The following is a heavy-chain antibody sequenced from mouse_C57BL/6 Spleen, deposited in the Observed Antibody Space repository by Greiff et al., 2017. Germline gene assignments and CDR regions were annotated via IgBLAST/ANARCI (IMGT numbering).Heavy chain of an antibody. CDR2: IWSDGST. V-gene: IGHV2-6-1*01. CDR1: GFSLTSYG. Sequence: VKLMESGPGLVAPSQSLSITCTVSGFSLTSYGVHWVRQPPGKGLEWLVVIWSDGSTTYNSALKSRLSISKDNSKSQVFLKMNSLQTDDTAMYYCARHEDSSGFYAMDYWGQGTSVTVSS. CDR3: ARHEDSSGFYAMDY. D-gene: IGHD3-2*02. J-gene: IGHJ4*01.